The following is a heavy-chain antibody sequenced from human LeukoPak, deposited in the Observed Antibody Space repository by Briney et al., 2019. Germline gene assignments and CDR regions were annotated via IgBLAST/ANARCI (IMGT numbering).Heavy chain of an antibody. J-gene: IGHJ4*02. CDR3: ARGGMTGTPDY. Sequence: PGGSLRLSCEASGFTFSNYWMTWVRQVPGKGLEGVANIKQDGTETYYVDSVKGRFTLSRDNARNSLYLQMNYLGVDDTAVYYCARGGMTGTPDYWGQGTLVTVSS. V-gene: IGHV3-7*01. D-gene: IGHD1-7*01. CDR1: GFTFSNYW. CDR2: IKQDGTET.